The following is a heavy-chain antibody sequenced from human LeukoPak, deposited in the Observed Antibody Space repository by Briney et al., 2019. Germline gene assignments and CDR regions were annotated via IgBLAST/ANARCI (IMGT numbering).Heavy chain of an antibody. J-gene: IGHJ4*02. V-gene: IGHV3-21*01. CDR1: GFTFSSYN. Sequence: GGSLRLSCAASGFTFSSYNMTWVRQAPGKGLEWVSSISTSSSYIYYADSVKGRFTISRDNAKNSLYLQMNSLRVEDTAVYYCARMYSSGWNYWGQGTLVTVSS. CDR3: ARMYSSGWNY. D-gene: IGHD6-19*01. CDR2: ISTSSSYI.